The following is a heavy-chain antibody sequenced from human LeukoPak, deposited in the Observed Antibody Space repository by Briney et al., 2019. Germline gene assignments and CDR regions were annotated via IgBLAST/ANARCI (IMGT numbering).Heavy chain of an antibody. CDR2: IYYSGST. CDR3: ARVSESGFHFDY. D-gene: IGHD5-12*01. Sequence: PSETLSLTCTVSGGSISSSSYYWGWIRQPPGKGLEWIGSIYYSGSTYYNPSLKSRVTISVDTSKNQFSLKLSSVTAADTAVYYCARVSESGFHFDYWGQGTLVTVSS. CDR1: GGSISSSSYY. J-gene: IGHJ4*02. V-gene: IGHV4-39*01.